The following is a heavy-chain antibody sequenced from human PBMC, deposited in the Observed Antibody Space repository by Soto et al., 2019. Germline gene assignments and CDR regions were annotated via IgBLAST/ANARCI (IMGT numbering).Heavy chain of an antibody. CDR3: ARDLSLGRGGVIADYYYYYMDV. J-gene: IGHJ6*03. CDR1: GGTFSSYT. D-gene: IGHD3-16*02. CDR2: IIPILGIA. Sequence: ASVKVSCKASGGTFSSYTISWVRQAPGQGLEWMGRIIPILGIANYAQKFQGRVTITADKSTSTAYMELSSLRSEDTAVYYCARDLSLGRGGVIADYYYYYMDVWGKGTTVTVSS. V-gene: IGHV1-69*04.